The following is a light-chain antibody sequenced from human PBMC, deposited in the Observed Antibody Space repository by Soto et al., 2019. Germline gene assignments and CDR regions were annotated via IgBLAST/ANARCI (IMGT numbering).Light chain of an antibody. CDR2: AAS. Sequence: DIQMTQSPSSLSASVGDRVNMTCRASRSISRYLSWYQQKPGKAPNLLIYAASSLQSGVPSRFSGAGIWTSFTLPIGYLHPEDFAIYYCKQSYSSQWTFGQGTKVEI. J-gene: IGKJ1*01. CDR3: KQSYSSQWT. CDR1: RSISRY. V-gene: IGKV1-39*01.